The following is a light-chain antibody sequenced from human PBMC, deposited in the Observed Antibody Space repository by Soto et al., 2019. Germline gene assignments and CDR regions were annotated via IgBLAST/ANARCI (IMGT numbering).Light chain of an antibody. V-gene: IGLV2-14*03. CDR3: SSYTATRTVV. CDR1: RSDVGGYNY. CDR2: DVS. Sequence: QSALTQPASVAGSPGQSITIACTGTRSDVGGYNYVSWYQLHPGKAPRLVIYDVSIRPPAVSDRFSGSTSGNTASLTISGLQAEDEADYYCSSYTATRTVVFGGGTKLTVL. J-gene: IGLJ3*02.